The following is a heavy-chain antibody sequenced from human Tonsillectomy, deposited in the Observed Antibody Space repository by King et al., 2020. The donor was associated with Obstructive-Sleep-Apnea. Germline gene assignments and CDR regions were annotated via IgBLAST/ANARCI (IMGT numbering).Heavy chain of an antibody. CDR2: IWYDGSKK. CDR3: ARQGGYCGGDCYPGYFDL. J-gene: IGHJ2*01. Sequence: QVQLVESGGGVVQPGRSLRLSCAASGFTFSSYGMHWVRQAPGKGLEWVAVIWYDGSKKYYADSVKGRFTISRDNSKNTLYLHMNSLRAEDTAVYYCARQGGYCGGDCYPGYFDLWGRGTLVTVSS. D-gene: IGHD2-21*02. V-gene: IGHV3-33*01. CDR1: GFTFSSYG.